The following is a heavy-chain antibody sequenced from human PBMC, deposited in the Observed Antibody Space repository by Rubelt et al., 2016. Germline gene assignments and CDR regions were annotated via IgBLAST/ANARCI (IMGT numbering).Heavy chain of an antibody. Sequence: QQQLQESGPGLVKPSETLSLTCTVSGGSISSSSYYWGWIRQPPGKGLEWIGNIYYSGSTYYNPSLKSRVTISVDTSKNQFSLRLSSVTAADTAVYYCARRYSNGLYWFFDLWGRGTLVTVSS. D-gene: IGHD6-19*01. J-gene: IGHJ2*01. CDR2: IYYSGST. V-gene: IGHV4-39*01. CDR3: ARRYSNGLYWFFDL. CDR1: GGSISSSSYY.